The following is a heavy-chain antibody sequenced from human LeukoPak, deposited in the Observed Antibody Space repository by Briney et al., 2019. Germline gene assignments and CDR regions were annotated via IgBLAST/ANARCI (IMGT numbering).Heavy chain of an antibody. J-gene: IGHJ5*02. CDR2: IYHTGAT. Sequence: SETLSLTCTVSGGSFSSTSFYWGWIGQPPGQGLEWIVNIYHTGATYDNPSLKSRVTICVDTSANQFSLKANSVTAADAAVYYCARPIRSRDNNWFDPWGQGILVTVSS. D-gene: IGHD3-10*01. V-gene: IGHV4-39*01. CDR1: GGSFSSTSFY. CDR3: ARPIRSRDNNWFDP.